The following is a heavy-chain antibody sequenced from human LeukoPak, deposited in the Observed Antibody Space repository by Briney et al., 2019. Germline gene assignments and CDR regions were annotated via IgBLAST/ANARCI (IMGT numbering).Heavy chain of an antibody. CDR3: ARGPYITFGGPDRWAY. Sequence: PGGSLRLSCAASGFTVRSNYMNWVRQAPGKGLEWVSVIYSGGTTYYADSVKGRFTISRDNSKNTLYLQMNSLRTEDTAVYYCARGPYITFGGPDRWAYWGQGTLVTVSS. D-gene: IGHD3-16*01. CDR1: GFTVRSNY. CDR2: IYSGGTT. J-gene: IGHJ4*02. V-gene: IGHV3-66*01.